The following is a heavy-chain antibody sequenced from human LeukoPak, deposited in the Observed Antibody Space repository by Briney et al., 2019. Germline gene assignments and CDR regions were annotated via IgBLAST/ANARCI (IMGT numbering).Heavy chain of an antibody. CDR3: ATKGGDGNAFDI. J-gene: IGHJ3*02. D-gene: IGHD3-10*01. CDR1: GYTFSTYG. Sequence: GASVKVSCKASGYTFSTYGISWVRQAPGQGFEWVGWVSTYNGKTKYEERLQARVSMTTERSTTTAYMELRSLRSDDTAMYYCATKGGDGNAFDIWGQGTMVTVSS. CDR2: VSTYNGKT. V-gene: IGHV1-18*01.